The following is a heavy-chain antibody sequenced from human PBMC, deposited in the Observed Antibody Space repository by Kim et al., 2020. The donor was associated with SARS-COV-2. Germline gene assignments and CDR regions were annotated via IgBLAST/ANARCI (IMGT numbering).Heavy chain of an antibody. V-gene: IGHV4-59*01. Sequence: SETLSLTCTVSGGSISSYYWSWIRQPPGKGLEWIGYIYYSGSTNYNPSLKSRVTISVDTSKNQFSLKLSSVTAADTAVYYCARLIGLYRFDPWGQGTLVTVSS. CDR3: ARLIGLYRFDP. CDR2: IYYSGST. CDR1: GGSISSYY. J-gene: IGHJ5*02. D-gene: IGHD6-19*01.